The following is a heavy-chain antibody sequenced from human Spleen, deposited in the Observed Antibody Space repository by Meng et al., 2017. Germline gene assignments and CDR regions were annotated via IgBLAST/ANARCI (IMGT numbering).Heavy chain of an antibody. CDR1: GIIFGNAW. J-gene: IGHJ4*02. D-gene: IGHD3/OR15-3a*01. Sequence: GQLLGSGGVLVKPVGSIRLSCAASGIIFGNAWMKWVRQVPGKGLEWVGRIKSQADGGTTDYAAPVKGRFTISRDDSKKTVFLQMNSLTIEDTAMYYCSAVIFWGQGTLVTVSS. CDR3: SAVIF. V-gene: IGHV3-15*01. CDR2: IKSQADGGTT.